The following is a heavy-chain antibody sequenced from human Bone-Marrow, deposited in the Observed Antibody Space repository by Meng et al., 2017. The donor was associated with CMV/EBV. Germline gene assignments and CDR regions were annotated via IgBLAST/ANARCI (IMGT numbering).Heavy chain of an antibody. V-gene: IGHV4-34*01. CDR2: INHSGSA. Sequence: ADYGGSFSGYCWSWIRQPPGKGLERIGEINHSGSANDNPSLKGRVTISVDTSKNQFSLKLSSVTAADTAVYYCARGLGAWNYKYFDYWGQGTLVTVSS. J-gene: IGHJ4*02. CDR1: GGSFSGYC. D-gene: IGHD1-7*01. CDR3: ARGLGAWNYKYFDY.